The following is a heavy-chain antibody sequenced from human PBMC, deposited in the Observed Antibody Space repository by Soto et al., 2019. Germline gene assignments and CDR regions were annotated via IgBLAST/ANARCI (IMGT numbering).Heavy chain of an antibody. Sequence: EVQLVESGGGLVQPGGSLRLSCAASGFTFSSYVINWVRQAPGKGLEWVSYISISSSTRYYADSARGRSTISRDNAKNSLYLQMNSLRDEDTALYYCATGGGFFDYWGQGTLVTVSS. V-gene: IGHV3-48*02. CDR3: ATGGGFFDY. CDR2: ISISSSTR. J-gene: IGHJ4*02. D-gene: IGHD3-10*01. CDR1: GFTFSSYV.